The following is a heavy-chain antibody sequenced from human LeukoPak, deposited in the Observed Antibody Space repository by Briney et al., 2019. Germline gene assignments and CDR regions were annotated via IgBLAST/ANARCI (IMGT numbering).Heavy chain of an antibody. CDR2: INTNTRNP. CDR3: ARDLPYYYDSSGYYIDY. J-gene: IGHJ4*02. V-gene: IGHV7-4-1*02. D-gene: IGHD3-22*01. Sequence: ASVKVSCKASGYTFTSYAMNWVRQAPGQGLEWMGWINTNTRNPTYAQGFTGRFVFSLDTSVSTAYLQISSLKAEDTAVYYCARDLPYYYDSSGYYIDYWGQGTLVTVSS. CDR1: GYTFTSYA.